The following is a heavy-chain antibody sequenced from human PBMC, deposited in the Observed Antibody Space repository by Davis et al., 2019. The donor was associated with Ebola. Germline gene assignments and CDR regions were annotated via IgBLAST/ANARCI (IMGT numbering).Heavy chain of an antibody. D-gene: IGHD3-22*01. CDR1: GFTFSDYY. J-gene: IGHJ4*02. Sequence: PGGSLRLSCAASGFTFSDYYMSWIRQAPGKGLEWVSYISSSGSTIYYADSVKGRFTISRDNAKNSLYLQMNSLRAEDTAVYYCARDRPPYYYDSSGPFDYWGQGTLVTVSS. CDR3: ARDRPPYYYDSSGPFDY. CDR2: ISSSGSTI. V-gene: IGHV3-11*01.